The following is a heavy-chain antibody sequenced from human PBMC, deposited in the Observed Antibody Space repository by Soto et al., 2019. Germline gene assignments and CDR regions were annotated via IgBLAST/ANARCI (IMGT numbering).Heavy chain of an antibody. CDR1: GGSISSGGYS. CDR3: ARALDSYYFDY. CDR2: IYHSGST. Sequence: SETLSLTCAVSGGSISSGGYSWSWIRQPPGKGLEWIGYIYHSGSTYYNPSLKSRVTISVDRSKNQFSLKLSSVTAAATAVYYCARALDSYYFDYWGQGTLVTVSS. D-gene: IGHD3-22*01. V-gene: IGHV4-30-2*01. J-gene: IGHJ4*02.